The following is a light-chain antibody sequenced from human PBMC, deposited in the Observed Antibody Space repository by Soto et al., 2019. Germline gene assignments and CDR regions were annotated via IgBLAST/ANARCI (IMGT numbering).Light chain of an antibody. Sequence: QSALTQPASVSGSPGQSITISCTGTSSEIGTYNYVSWYQQHPGKAPKLMIYEVSNRPSGVSNRFSGSKSGNTASLTISGLQAEDEGDYYCSTYTNSITVFGGGTKLTVL. CDR1: SSEIGTYNY. CDR3: STYTNSITV. J-gene: IGLJ3*02. V-gene: IGLV2-14*01. CDR2: EVS.